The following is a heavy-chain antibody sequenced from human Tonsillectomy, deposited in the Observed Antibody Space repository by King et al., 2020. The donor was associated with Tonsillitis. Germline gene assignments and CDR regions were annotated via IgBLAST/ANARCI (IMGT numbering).Heavy chain of an antibody. V-gene: IGHV3-7*01. J-gene: IGHJ3*02. D-gene: IGHD1-26*01. CDR3: ARDIEQGGSYYAFDI. CDR1: GFTFSFYW. Sequence: VQLVESGGDLVQPGGSLRLSCAASGFTFSFYWMSWVRQAPGKGLEWVANIKEDGSEEYYVDSVRGRFTISRDNAKNSLYLQMNSLRAEETAVYYCARDIEQGGSYYAFDIWGQGTMVTVSS. CDR2: IKEDGSEE.